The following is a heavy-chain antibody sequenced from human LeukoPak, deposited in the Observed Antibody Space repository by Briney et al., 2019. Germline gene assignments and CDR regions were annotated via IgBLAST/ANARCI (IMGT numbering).Heavy chain of an antibody. CDR2: ISSSSSYI. Sequence: GGSLRLSCAASGFTFSSYSMNWVRQAPGKGLEWVSSISSSSSYIYYADSVKGRFTIPRDNAKNSLYLQMNSLRAEDTAVYYCARAFYYYDSSGGNSWGQGTLVTVSS. D-gene: IGHD3-22*01. J-gene: IGHJ4*02. V-gene: IGHV3-21*01. CDR3: ARAFYYYDSSGGNS. CDR1: GFTFSSYS.